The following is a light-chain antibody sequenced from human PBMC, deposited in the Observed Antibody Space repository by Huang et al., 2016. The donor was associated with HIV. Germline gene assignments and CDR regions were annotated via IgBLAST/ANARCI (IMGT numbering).Light chain of an antibody. J-gene: IGKJ3*01. CDR2: AAS. Sequence: DIQMTQSPSSLSASIGDRVTITCRASQSISNYLNWYQHRPGKAPNLRIYAASNLHSGVPSRFSGSGSGTDFTLTINSLQPEDFATYYCQQSYNTPFTFGPGTKVDIK. CDR1: QSISNY. CDR3: QQSYNTPFT. V-gene: IGKV1-39*01.